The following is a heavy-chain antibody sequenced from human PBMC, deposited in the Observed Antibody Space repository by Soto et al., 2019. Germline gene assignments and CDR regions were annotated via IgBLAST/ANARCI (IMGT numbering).Heavy chain of an antibody. CDR1: GFTFSSYG. Sequence: QVQLVESGGGVVQPGRSLRLSCAASGFTFSSYGMNGVRQAPGRGLEGGAVIWNDGSNKYYADSVKGRFTISRDNSKNTLYLQMNSLRAEDTAVYYCARIVGATDDAFDIWGQGTMVTVSS. D-gene: IGHD1-26*01. CDR2: IWNDGSNK. V-gene: IGHV3-33*01. CDR3: ARIVGATDDAFDI. J-gene: IGHJ3*02.